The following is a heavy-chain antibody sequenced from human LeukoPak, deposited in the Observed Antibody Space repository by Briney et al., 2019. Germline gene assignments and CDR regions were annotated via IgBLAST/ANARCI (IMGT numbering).Heavy chain of an antibody. CDR1: GYTFTNYY. J-gene: IGHJ3*02. V-gene: IGHV1-46*01. D-gene: IGHD2-8*01. Sequence: ASVKVSCKASGYTFTNYYMHWVRQARGQGLEWMGVINPSGGSTSYPQKFQGRVTMTRDMSTSTVYMELSSLRSEDTAVYYCARQRTNDAFDIWGQGTMVTVSP. CDR3: ARQRTNDAFDI. CDR2: INPSGGST.